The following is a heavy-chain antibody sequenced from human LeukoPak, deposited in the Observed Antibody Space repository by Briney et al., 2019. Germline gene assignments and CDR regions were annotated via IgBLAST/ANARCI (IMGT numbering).Heavy chain of an antibody. V-gene: IGHV4-34*01. J-gene: IGHJ4*02. Sequence: SETLSLTCAAYGGSFSGYYWSWIRQPPGKGLEWIGEINHSGSTNYNPSLKSRVTISVDTSKNQFSLKLSSVTAADTAVYYCARERKRAAIVGWGQGTLVTVSS. CDR1: GGSFSGYY. CDR3: ARERKRAAIVG. CDR2: INHSGST. D-gene: IGHD2-2*02.